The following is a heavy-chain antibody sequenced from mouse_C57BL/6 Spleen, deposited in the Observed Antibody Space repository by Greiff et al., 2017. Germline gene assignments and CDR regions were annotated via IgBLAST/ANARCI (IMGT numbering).Heavy chain of an antibody. J-gene: IGHJ3*01. Sequence: VKLLESGAELARPGASVKLSCKASGYTFTSYGISWVKQRTGQGLEWIGEIYPRSGTTYYNEKFKGKATLTADKSSSTAYMELRSFTSDDSAVYFCASQEDCSNYEFAYWGQGTLVTVSA. D-gene: IGHD2-5*01. V-gene: IGHV1-81*01. CDR3: ASQEDCSNYEFAY. CDR1: GYTFTSYG. CDR2: IYPRSGTT.